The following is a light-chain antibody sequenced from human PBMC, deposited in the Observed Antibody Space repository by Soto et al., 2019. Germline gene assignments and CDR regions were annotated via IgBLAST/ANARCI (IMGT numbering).Light chain of an antibody. J-gene: IGKJ3*01. CDR1: QSVGNNY. Sequence: EIVLTQSPGTLSLSPGERATLSCRASQSVGNNYLAWYQQKPGQAPRLLIYGAFRRATGIPVRFSGSGSGTDFTLTISRLEPEDFAVYFCQHFDGSSLFTFGPGTRVDI. V-gene: IGKV3-20*01. CDR3: QHFDGSSLFT. CDR2: GAF.